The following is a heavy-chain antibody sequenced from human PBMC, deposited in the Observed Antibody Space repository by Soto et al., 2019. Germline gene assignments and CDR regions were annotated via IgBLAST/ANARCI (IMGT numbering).Heavy chain of an antibody. V-gene: IGHV3-30*03. D-gene: IGHD3-3*01. J-gene: IGHJ5*02. CDR1: GFTFSSYG. Sequence: GGSLRLSCAASGFTFSSYGMHWVRQAPGKGLEWVAVISYDGSNKYYADSVKGRFTISRDNSKNTLYLQMNSLRAEDTAVYYCAREGVVTVSEDWFDPWGQGTLVTVSS. CDR3: AREGVVTVSEDWFDP. CDR2: ISYDGSNK.